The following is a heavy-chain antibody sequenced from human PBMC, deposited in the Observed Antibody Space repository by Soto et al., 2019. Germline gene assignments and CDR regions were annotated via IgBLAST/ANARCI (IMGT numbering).Heavy chain of an antibody. J-gene: IGHJ6*03. CDR3: ARDPGSAYYYYYMDV. CDR1: GGTFSSYT. D-gene: IGHD3-10*01. CDR2: IIPILGIA. V-gene: IGHV1-69*04. Sequence: ASVKVSCKASGGTFSSYTISCVRQAPGQGLEWMGRIIPILGIANYAQKFQGRVTITADKSTSTAYMELSSLRSEDTAVYYCARDPGSAYYYYYMDVWGKGTTVTVS.